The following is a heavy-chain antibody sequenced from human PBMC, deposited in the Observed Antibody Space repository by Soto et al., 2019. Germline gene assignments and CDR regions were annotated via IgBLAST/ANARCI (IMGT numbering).Heavy chain of an antibody. Sequence: PSETLSLTCTVSGGSISSYYWSWIRQPPGKGLEWIGYIYYSGSTNYNPSLKSRVTISVDTSKNQFSLKLSSVTAADTAVYYCARESPIADDAFDIWGQGTMVTVSS. V-gene: IGHV4-59*01. D-gene: IGHD6-13*01. CDR3: ARESPIADDAFDI. CDR1: GGSISSYY. CDR2: IYYSGST. J-gene: IGHJ3*02.